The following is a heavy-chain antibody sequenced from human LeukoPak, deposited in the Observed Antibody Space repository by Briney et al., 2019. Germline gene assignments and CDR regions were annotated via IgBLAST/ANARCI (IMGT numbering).Heavy chain of an antibody. CDR3: ARHVAGYSYGYVY. J-gene: IGHJ4*02. CDR2: INHSGST. CDR1: GGSFSGYY. Sequence: PSETLSLTCAVYGGSFSGYYWSWIRQPPGKGLEWIGEINHSGSTNYNPSLKSRVTISVDTSKNQLSLKLSSVTAADTAVYYCARHVAGYSYGYVYWGQGTLVTVSS. V-gene: IGHV4-34*01. D-gene: IGHD5-18*01.